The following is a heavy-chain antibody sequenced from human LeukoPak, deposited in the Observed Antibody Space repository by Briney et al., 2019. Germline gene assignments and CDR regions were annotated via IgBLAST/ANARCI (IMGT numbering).Heavy chain of an antibody. Sequence: ASVKVSCKTSGYTFTRNDINWVRQATGQGLEWMGWMNPNSGNSGYAQKFQGRVTITRDNSISTAYMELSSLRSEDTAVYYCARAVEMATIAPFGYWGQGTLVTVSS. D-gene: IGHD5-24*01. CDR1: GYTFTRND. V-gene: IGHV1-8*03. CDR2: MNPNSGNS. J-gene: IGHJ4*02. CDR3: ARAVEMATIAPFGY.